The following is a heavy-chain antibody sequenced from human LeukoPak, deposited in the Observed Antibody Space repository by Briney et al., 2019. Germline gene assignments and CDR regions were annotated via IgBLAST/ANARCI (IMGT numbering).Heavy chain of an antibody. CDR3: ARGIVVVPAAIEAYYFDY. D-gene: IGHD2-2*01. V-gene: IGHV3-21*01. CDR1: GFTFSSYS. Sequence: GGSLRLSCAASGFTFSSYSMNWVRQAPGKGLEWVSSISSSSSYIYYADSVKGRFTISRDNAKNSLYLQMNSLRAEDTAVYYYARGIVVVPAAIEAYYFDYWGQGTLVTVSS. CDR2: ISSSSSYI. J-gene: IGHJ4*02.